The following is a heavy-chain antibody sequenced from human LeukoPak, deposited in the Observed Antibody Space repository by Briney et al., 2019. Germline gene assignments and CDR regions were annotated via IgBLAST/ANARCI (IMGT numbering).Heavy chain of an antibody. CDR1: GLTFSSYA. Sequence: PGGSLRLSCAASGLTFSSYAMSWVRQAPGKGLEWVSAISGSGGSTYYADSVKGRFTISRDNSKDTLYLQMKSLRAEDTAIYYCAKAAAGSYFDYWGQGTLVTVSS. CDR3: AKAAAGSYFDY. V-gene: IGHV3-23*01. D-gene: IGHD6-13*01. J-gene: IGHJ4*02. CDR2: ISGSGGST.